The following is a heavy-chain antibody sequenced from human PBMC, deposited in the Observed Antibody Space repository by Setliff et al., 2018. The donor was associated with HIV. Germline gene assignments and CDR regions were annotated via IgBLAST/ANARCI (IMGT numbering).Heavy chain of an antibody. CDR1: GFTFSDYY. D-gene: IGHD4-17*01. CDR3: VRDNTDDYGEQYYFDY. CDR2: ISTSGSTI. V-gene: IGHV3-11*01. J-gene: IGHJ4*02. Sequence: GGSLRLSCAASGFTFSDYYMSWIRQAPGKGLEWVSYISTSGSTIYYADSVKGRFTISRDNAKNSLYLQMNSLRAEDTAVYYCVRDNTDDYGEQYYFDYWGQGTLVTVSS.